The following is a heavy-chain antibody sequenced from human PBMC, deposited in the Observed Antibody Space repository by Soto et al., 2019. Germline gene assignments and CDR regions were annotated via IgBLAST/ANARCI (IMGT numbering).Heavy chain of an antibody. V-gene: IGHV3-23*01. CDR3: ARWDGYADL. Sequence: GGSLRLSCAASGFSFSKYSMNWVRQAPGKGLEWVSGMSIGDAKTFYIDSVRGRFTVSRDSVKNTVDLQMNSLRAEDTALYYCARWDGYADLWGQGTLVTVSS. D-gene: IGHD5-12*01. CDR2: MSIGDAKT. CDR1: GFSFSKYS. J-gene: IGHJ4*02.